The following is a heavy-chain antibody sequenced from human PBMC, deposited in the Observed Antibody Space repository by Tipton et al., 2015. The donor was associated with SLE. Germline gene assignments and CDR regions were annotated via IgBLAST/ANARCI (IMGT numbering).Heavy chain of an antibody. CDR1: GGSFSGYY. D-gene: IGHD2-15*01. J-gene: IGHJ4*02. CDR3: AGCGGGSCYAY. CDR2: INHRGST. V-gene: IGHV4-34*01. Sequence: LRLSCAVYGGSFSGYYWSWIRQPPGKGLEWIGEINHRGSTNYNPSLKSRVTISVDRSKKQFSLKLRPVTAADTAVYYCAGCGGGSCYAYCGRGTPVTVSS.